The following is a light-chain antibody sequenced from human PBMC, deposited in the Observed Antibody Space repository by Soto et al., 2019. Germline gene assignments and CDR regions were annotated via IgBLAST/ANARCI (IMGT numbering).Light chain of an antibody. CDR3: QQYDDSPWT. J-gene: IGKJ1*01. V-gene: IGKV3-20*01. CDR2: GVS. CDR1: QSVSSS. Sequence: EIVMTQSPATLSVSPGERATLSCRTSQSVSSSLAWYQQKPGQAPRLLIYGVSSRATGIPDRFSGSGSGTDFTLTISRLEPEDFAVYYCQQYDDSPWTFGQGTKVDIK.